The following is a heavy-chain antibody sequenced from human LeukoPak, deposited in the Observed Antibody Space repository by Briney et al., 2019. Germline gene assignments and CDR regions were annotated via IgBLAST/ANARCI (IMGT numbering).Heavy chain of an antibody. CDR3: ARHVPPPHYDFWSGYPV. J-gene: IGHJ4*02. CDR2: MYYSGST. Sequence: SQTLSLTCTVSGGSISSGGYYWSWIRQHPGKGLEWIGYMYYSGSTNYNPSLKSRVTISVDTSKNQFSLKLSSVTAADTAVYYCARHVPPPHYDFWSGYPVWGQGTLVTVSS. V-gene: IGHV4-31*03. D-gene: IGHD3-3*01. CDR1: GGSISSGGYY.